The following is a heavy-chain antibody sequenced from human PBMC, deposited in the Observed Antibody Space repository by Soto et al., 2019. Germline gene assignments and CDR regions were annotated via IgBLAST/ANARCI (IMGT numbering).Heavy chain of an antibody. D-gene: IGHD6-6*01. V-gene: IGHV3-21*01. J-gene: IGHJ4*02. Sequence: EVQLVESGGGLGKPGGSLRLSCAASGFTFSSYSMNWVRQAPGKGLEWVSSISSSSSYIYYAYSVKGRFTISRDNAKXXXXXXXXXXXXXXTAVYYCARLGSSSSRYFDYWGQGTLVTVSS. CDR1: GFTFSSYS. CDR3: ARLGSSSSRYFDY. CDR2: ISSSSSYI.